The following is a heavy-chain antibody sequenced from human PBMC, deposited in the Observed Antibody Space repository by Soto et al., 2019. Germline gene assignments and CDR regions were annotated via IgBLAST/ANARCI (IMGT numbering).Heavy chain of an antibody. CDR2: IRRKDYGGTE. D-gene: IGHD6-19*01. V-gene: IGHV3-49*03. CDR3: TRVQGIEVAGGTH. Sequence: GGSLRLSFTASGFTFGDYAMSWFLQAPGKGLEWVGLIRRKDYGGTEEYDASVKGRFTISRDDSKSIDYLKMNSMKTEDTAVYYCTRVQGIEVAGGTHWGQGTMVTVSS. J-gene: IGHJ3*01. CDR1: GFTFGDYA.